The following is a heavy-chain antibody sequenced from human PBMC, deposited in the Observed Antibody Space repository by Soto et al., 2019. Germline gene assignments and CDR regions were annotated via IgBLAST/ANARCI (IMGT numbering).Heavy chain of an antibody. CDR3: ASGPRAAFWSGPRPYYYGMDV. V-gene: IGHV1-69*13. CDR2: IIPIFGTA. J-gene: IGHJ6*02. CDR1: GGTFSSYA. D-gene: IGHD3-3*01. Sequence: ASVKVSCKASGGTFSSYAISWVRQAPGQGVEWMGGIIPIFGTANYAQKFQGRVTITADESTSTAYMELSSLRSEDTAVYYCASGPRAAFWSGPRPYYYGMDVWGQGTTVTVS.